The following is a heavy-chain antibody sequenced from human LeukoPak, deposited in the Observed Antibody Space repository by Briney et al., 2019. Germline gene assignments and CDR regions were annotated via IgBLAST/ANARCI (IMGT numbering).Heavy chain of an antibody. CDR2: ISGSGNFI. D-gene: IGHD3-16*01. J-gene: IGHJ4*02. CDR3: ARYDASADDY. V-gene: IGHV3-48*03. Sequence: GGSLRLSCATSGFTFSSYEMNWVRQAPGKGLEWVSYISGSGNFIYYADSVKGRFTISGDNAKNSLYLQMNSLRVEDTAIYYCARYDASADDYWGQGTLVTVSS. CDR1: GFTFSSYE.